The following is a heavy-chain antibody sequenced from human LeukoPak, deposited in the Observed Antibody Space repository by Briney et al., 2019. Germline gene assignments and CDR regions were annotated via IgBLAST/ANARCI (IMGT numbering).Heavy chain of an antibody. CDR2: ISYDGSNK. CDR1: GFTFSSYA. Sequence: GGSLRLSCAASGFTFSSYAMHWVRQAPGKGLEWVAVISYDGSNKYYADSVKGRFTISRDNSKNTLYLQMNSLRAEDTAVYYCARVSLRGYSGYDLGHDYYYMDVWGKGTTVTVSS. CDR3: ARVSLRGYSGYDLGHDYYYMDV. D-gene: IGHD5-12*01. V-gene: IGHV3-30*04. J-gene: IGHJ6*03.